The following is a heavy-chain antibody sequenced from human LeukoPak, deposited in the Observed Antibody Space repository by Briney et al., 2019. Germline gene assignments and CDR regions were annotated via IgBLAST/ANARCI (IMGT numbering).Heavy chain of an antibody. J-gene: IGHJ6*02. D-gene: IGHD5-18*01. V-gene: IGHV1-2*02. CDR2: INPNSGGT. CDR3: ARGGLPTPGYYGMDV. CDR1: GYTFTGYY. Sequence: GASVKVSCKASGYTFTGYYMHWVRQAPGQGLEWMGWINPNSGGTNYAQKFQGRVTMTRDTSISTAYMELSRLRSDDTAVYYCARGGLPTPGYYGMDVWGQGTTVTVSS.